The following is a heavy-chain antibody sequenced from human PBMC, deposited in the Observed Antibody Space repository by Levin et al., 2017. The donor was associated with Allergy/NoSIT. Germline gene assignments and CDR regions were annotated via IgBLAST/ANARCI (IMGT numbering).Heavy chain of an antibody. CDR3: ARDWGSGYSYEYDAFDI. CDR1: GYTFTGYY. Sequence: GESLKISCKASGYTFTGYYMHWVRQAPGQGLEWMGWINPNSGGTNYAQKFQGRVTMTRDTSISTAYMELSRLRSDDTAVYYCARDWGSGYSYEYDAFDIWGQGTMVTVSS. V-gene: IGHV1-2*02. D-gene: IGHD5-18*01. J-gene: IGHJ3*02. CDR2: INPNSGGT.